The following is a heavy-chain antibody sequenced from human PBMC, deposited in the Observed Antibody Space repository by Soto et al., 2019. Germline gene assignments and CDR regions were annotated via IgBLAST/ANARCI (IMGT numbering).Heavy chain of an antibody. J-gene: IGHJ4*02. D-gene: IGHD3-22*01. CDR2: IYPDDSDT. Sequence: GESLKISCKASGYSFNTYWIGWVRQLPGNGLEWMGIIYPDDSDTRYSPSFQGQVTISADKSFTTVYLQWNSLKASDTAIYYCARPGYYDSSGFFNFDHWGQGTLVTVSS. CDR1: GYSFNTYW. CDR3: ARPGYYDSSGFFNFDH. V-gene: IGHV5-51*01.